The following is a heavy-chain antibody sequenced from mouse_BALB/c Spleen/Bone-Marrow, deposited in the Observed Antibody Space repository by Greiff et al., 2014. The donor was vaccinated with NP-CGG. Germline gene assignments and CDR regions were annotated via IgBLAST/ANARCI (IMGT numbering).Heavy chain of an antibody. D-gene: IGHD4-1*01. CDR1: GYSITSGYS. V-gene: IGHV3-1*02. J-gene: IGHJ4*01. Sequence: QLQQSGPDLVKPSQSLSLTCTVTGYSITSGYSWHWIRQFPGNKLEWMGYIHYSGITVYNPSLRSRISIARDTSKSQFFLQLNSVTTEDTATYYCARFAGTPYTMDYWGQGTSVTVSS. CDR3: ARFAGTPYTMDY. CDR2: IHYSGIT.